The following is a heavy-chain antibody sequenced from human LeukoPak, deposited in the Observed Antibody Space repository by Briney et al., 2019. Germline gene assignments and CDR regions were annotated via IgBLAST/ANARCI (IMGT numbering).Heavy chain of an antibody. CDR2: INRDGSRT. D-gene: IGHD5-18*01. V-gene: IGHV3-74*01. CDR3: ARGGSDTAMAHDY. J-gene: IGHJ4*02. CDR1: GFTFSNHW. Sequence: GGSLRLSCAASGFTFSNHWMHWVRQAPGKGLMWVSRINRDGSRTDYADSVKGRFTISRDDAKNTQYLQVNSLRAEDTAVYFCARGGSDTAMAHDYWGQGTLVTVSS.